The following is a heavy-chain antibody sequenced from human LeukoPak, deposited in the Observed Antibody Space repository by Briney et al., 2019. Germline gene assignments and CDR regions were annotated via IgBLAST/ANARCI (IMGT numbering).Heavy chain of an antibody. CDR1: GGSISGGSISGYH. CDR2: IYYSGST. J-gene: IGHJ2*01. Sequence: PSETLSLTCSVSGGSISGGSISGYHWSWIRQPPGKGLEWIGYIYYSGSTNYNPSLKSRVTISVGTSKNQFSLKLSSVTAADTAVYYCARGGYSNYVYFWYFDLWGRGTLVTVSS. D-gene: IGHD4-11*01. V-gene: IGHV4-61*08. CDR3: ARGGYSNYVYFWYFDL.